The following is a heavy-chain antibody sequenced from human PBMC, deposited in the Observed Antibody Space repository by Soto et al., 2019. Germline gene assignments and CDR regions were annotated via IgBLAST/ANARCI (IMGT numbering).Heavy chain of an antibody. Sequence: QVQLQESGPGLVKPSGTLSLTCAVSGGSISSSNWWSWVRQPPGKGLEWIGEIYHSGSTNYNPSLKSGVTISVDKSKNQFSLKLSSVTAADTAVYYCARDGSHDSSGYVFDYWGQGTLVTVSS. D-gene: IGHD3-22*01. CDR3: ARDGSHDSSGYVFDY. J-gene: IGHJ4*02. CDR2: IYHSGST. CDR1: GGSISSSNW. V-gene: IGHV4-4*02.